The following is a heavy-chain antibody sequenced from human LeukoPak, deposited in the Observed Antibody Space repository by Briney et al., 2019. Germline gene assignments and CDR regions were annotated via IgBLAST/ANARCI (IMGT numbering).Heavy chain of an antibody. D-gene: IGHD3-16*02. CDR2: MKQDGSAK. V-gene: IGHV3-7*05. CDR3: ANMLSDY. J-gene: IGHJ4*02. CDR1: GFTFGSYW. Sequence: GGSLRLSCAASGFTFGSYWMTWVRQAPGKGLEWVANMKQDGSAKYYVDSVKGRFTISRDNSKNSLYLQMNSLKTEDTALYYCANMLSDYWGQGTLVTVSS.